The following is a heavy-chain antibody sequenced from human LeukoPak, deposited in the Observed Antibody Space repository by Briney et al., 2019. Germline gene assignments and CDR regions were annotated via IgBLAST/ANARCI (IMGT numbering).Heavy chain of an antibody. CDR2: ITGSGGNT. V-gene: IGHV3-23*01. D-gene: IGHD6-13*01. J-gene: IGHJ6*02. Sequence: GGSLRLSCAASGIIFSSYSMSWVRQAPGKGLEWVSVITGSGGNTYYADSVKGRFTISKDNSKNTVYLQMSSLRVDDTAVYYCAKAASSSWPSYYYGMDVWGPGTTVTVSS. CDR3: AKAASSSWPSYYYGMDV. CDR1: GIIFSSYS.